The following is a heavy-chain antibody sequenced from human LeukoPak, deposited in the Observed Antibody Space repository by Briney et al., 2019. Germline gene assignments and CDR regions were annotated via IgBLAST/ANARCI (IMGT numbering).Heavy chain of an antibody. CDR1: GFTISNYW. Sequence: GGSLRLSCAVSGFTISNYWMSWVRQAPGKGLEWVANMKQDGSGEFYVDSVKGRFTISRDSAKNSLYLQMNSLRDEDTAVYYCARDLFDYWGQGTLVTVSS. CDR2: MKQDGSGE. V-gene: IGHV3-7*01. CDR3: ARDLFDY. J-gene: IGHJ4*02.